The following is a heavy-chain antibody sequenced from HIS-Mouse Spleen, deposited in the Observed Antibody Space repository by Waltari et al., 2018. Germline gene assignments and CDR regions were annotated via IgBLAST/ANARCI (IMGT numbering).Heavy chain of an antibody. CDR2: IYYRGST. Sequence: QLQMQESGPGLVKPSEPLSLPCSVYAGSISSSSCYWGWIRQPPGKGLEWIGSIYYRGSTYYNPSLKSRVTISVDTSKNQFSLKLSSVTAADTAVYYCAREIPYSSSWYDWYFDLWGRGTLVTVSS. D-gene: IGHD6-13*01. CDR1: AGSISSSSCY. J-gene: IGHJ2*01. CDR3: AREIPYSSSWYDWYFDL. V-gene: IGHV4-39*07.